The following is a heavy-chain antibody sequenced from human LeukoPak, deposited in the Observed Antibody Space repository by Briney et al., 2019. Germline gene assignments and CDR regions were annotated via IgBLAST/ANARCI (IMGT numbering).Heavy chain of an antibody. CDR1: GWSFSGYY. V-gene: IGHV4-34*01. CDR3: ARGGGATVGYAFDI. Sequence: SETLSLTCAVYGWSFSGYYWTWIRQLPGKGLEWIGQIIHSGSTNYNPSLKSRVTISVNTSKSHFSLKLSSVTAADTAAYYCARGGGATVGYAFDIWGQGTMVTVSS. D-gene: IGHD1-26*01. CDR2: IIHSGST. J-gene: IGHJ3*02.